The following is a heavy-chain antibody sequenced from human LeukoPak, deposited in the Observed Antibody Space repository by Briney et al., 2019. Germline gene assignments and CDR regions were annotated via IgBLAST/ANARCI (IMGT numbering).Heavy chain of an antibody. CDR2: IYPDDSDI. CDR3: ARHFSYGSGSYYNADY. CDR1: GYSFTSYW. J-gene: IGHJ4*02. V-gene: IGHV5-51*01. Sequence: GESLKISRKGSGYSFTSYWIGWVRQMPGKGLEWMGIIYPDDSDIRYSPSFQGQVTISADKSISTAYLQWSSLKASDTAMYYCARHFSYGSGSYYNADYWGQGTLVTVSS. D-gene: IGHD3-10*01.